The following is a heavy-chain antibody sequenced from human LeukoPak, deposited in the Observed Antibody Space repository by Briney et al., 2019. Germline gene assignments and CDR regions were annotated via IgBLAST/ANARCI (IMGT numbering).Heavy chain of an antibody. D-gene: IGHD3-22*01. CDR3: ARGGFRHFGP. V-gene: IGHV3-7*01. J-gene: IGHJ5*02. Sequence: GGSLRLSCAASGFDFNGQTMSWVRQAPGKGLEWVASIKEDEIEIHYVDSVKGRFTISRDNTKDSLYLRMNSLRVEDMAVYYCARGGFRHFGPWGQGTLVTVSS. CDR1: GFDFNGQT. CDR2: IKEDEIEI.